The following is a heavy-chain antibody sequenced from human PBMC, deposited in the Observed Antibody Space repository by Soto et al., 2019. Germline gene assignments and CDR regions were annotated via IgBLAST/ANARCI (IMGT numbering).Heavy chain of an antibody. D-gene: IGHD5-18*01. V-gene: IGHV3-30*03. Sequence: QAQLVESGGGVVQPGRSLRLSCAASGFAFSSYGMHWVRQAPGTGLEWVAVISYDGSLQHYADSVKGRFSISRDNAKNMKLLQMCSLRVEDTAVYYCVSDRGYGHASVPYSWGQGTLVSVSS. CDR2: ISYDGSLQ. CDR3: VSDRGYGHASVPYS. CDR1: GFAFSSYG. J-gene: IGHJ4*02.